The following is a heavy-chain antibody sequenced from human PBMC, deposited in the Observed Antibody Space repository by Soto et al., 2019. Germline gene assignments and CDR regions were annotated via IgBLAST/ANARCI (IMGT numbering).Heavy chain of an antibody. Sequence: EVQLVESGGGLVKPGGSLRLSCAASGFTFSAYNMNWVRQPPGKGLEWVSSITSSSSSIYYADSLKGRFTISRDNAKNSLYLQMNSPGAEDTAVYYCASHYGDNGWFDPWGQGTLVTVSS. CDR3: ASHYGDNGWFDP. V-gene: IGHV3-21*06. D-gene: IGHD4-17*01. CDR2: ITSSSSSI. J-gene: IGHJ5*02. CDR1: GFTFSAYN.